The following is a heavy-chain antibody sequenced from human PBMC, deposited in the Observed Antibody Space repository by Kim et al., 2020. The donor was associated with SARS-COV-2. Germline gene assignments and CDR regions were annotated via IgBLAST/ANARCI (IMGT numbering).Heavy chain of an antibody. CDR3: ARVGCSNSNCYRGAFDM. CDR2: ISYSGNT. Sequence: SETLSLTCTVSGGSINSGDLYWSWIRQHPRKGLEWIGFISYSGNTFYNPSLKSRVTISLASSKNQFSLKMSSVTAADTAMYYCARVGCSNSNCYRGAFDMWGQGTMVTVSS. V-gene: IGHV4-31*03. D-gene: IGHD2-2*02. J-gene: IGHJ3*02. CDR1: GGSINSGDLY.